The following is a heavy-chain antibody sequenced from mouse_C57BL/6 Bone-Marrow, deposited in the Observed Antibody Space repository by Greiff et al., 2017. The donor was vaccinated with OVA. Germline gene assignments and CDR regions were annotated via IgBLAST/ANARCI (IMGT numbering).Heavy chain of an antibody. CDR2: IWGVGST. CDR1: GFSLTSYG. D-gene: IGHD1-2*01. Sequence: QVQLQQSGPGLVAPSQSLSITCTVSGFSLTSYGVDWVRQSPGKGLEWLGVIWGVGSTNYNSALKSRLSISKDNSKSQVFLKMNSLQTDDTAMYYCARSYGFYAMDYWGQGTSVTVSS. CDR3: ARSYGFYAMDY. V-gene: IGHV2-6*01. J-gene: IGHJ4*01.